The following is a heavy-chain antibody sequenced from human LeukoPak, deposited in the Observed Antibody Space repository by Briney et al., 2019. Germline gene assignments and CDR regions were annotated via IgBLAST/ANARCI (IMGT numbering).Heavy chain of an antibody. CDR1: GFTFDDYA. J-gene: IGHJ4*02. CDR2: ISWNSGSI. D-gene: IGHD4-17*01. Sequence: PGRSLRLSCAASGFTFDDYAMHWVRQAPGKGLEWVSGISWNSGSIGYADSVKGRFTISRDNAKNSLYLQMNSLRAEDTALYYCAKDGEGYGDYLFDYWGQGTLVTVSS. CDR3: AKDGEGYGDYLFDY. V-gene: IGHV3-9*01.